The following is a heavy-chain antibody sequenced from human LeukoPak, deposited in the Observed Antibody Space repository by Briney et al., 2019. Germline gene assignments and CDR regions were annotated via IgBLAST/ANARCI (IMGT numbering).Heavy chain of an antibody. J-gene: IGHJ6*03. CDR2: ISWDGGST. CDR1: GFTFDDYT. CDR3: AKGRGIRNYYMDV. Sequence: GGSLRLSCAASGFTFDDYTMHWVRQAPGKGLEWVSLISWDGGSTYYADSVEGRFTISRDNSKNSLYLQMNSLRTEDTAFYYCAKGRGIRNYYMDVWGKGTTVTVSS. V-gene: IGHV3-43*01. D-gene: IGHD1-14*01.